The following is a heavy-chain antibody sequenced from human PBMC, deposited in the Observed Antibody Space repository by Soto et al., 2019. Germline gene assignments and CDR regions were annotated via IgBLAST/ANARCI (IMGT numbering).Heavy chain of an antibody. CDR2: IWYDGSNK. CDR1: GFTFSSYG. J-gene: IGHJ6*02. Sequence: GGSLRLSCAASGFTFSSYGMHWVRQAPGKGLEWVAVIWYDGSNKYYADSVKGRFTVSRDNSKNTLYLQMNSLRAEDTAVYYCARDRRAVAGDYDYYGLDVWGQGTTVPVSS. D-gene: IGHD6-19*01. V-gene: IGHV3-33*01. CDR3: ARDRRAVAGDYDYYGLDV.